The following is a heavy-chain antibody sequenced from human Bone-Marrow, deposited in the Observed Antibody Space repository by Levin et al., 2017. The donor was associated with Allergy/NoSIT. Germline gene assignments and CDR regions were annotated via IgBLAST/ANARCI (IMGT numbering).Heavy chain of an antibody. Sequence: GGSLRLSCAASGFIFSNHALHWVRQAPGKGLQWVASIASDENDKYYAESLKGRVSISRDNSKSMVFLQVNSLGPDDTGVYFCARKLRNPVYHYMDVWGKGTTVTVSS. J-gene: IGHJ6*03. CDR1: GFIFSNHA. CDR3: ARKLRNPVYHYMDV. V-gene: IGHV3-30*01. CDR2: IASDENDK.